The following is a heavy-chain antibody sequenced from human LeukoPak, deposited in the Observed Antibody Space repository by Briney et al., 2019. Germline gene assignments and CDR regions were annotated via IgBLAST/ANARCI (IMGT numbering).Heavy chain of an antibody. CDR2: FDPEDGET. CDR3: ATPGYSLSRDSSGNFDY. V-gene: IGHV1-24*01. CDR1: GYTLTELS. Sequence: GASVKVSCKVSGYTLTELSMHWVRQAPGKGLEWMGGFDPEDGETIYAQKFQGRVTMTEDTSTDTAYMELSSLRSEDTAVYYCATPGYSLSRDSSGNFDYRGQGTLVTVSS. J-gene: IGHJ4*02. D-gene: IGHD6-19*01.